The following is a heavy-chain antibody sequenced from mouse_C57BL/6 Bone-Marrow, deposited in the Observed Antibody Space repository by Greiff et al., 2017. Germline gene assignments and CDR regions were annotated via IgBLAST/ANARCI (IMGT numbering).Heavy chain of an antibody. Sequence: VQLQQSGAELVRPGASVTLSCKASGYTFTDYEMHWVKQTPVHGLEWIGAIDPETGGTAYNQKFKGKAILTADKSSSTAYMELRSLTSEDSAVYYCTNYYGSRPWFAYWGQGTLVTVSA. D-gene: IGHD1-1*01. CDR1: GYTFTDYE. CDR3: TNYYGSRPWFAY. CDR2: IDPETGGT. J-gene: IGHJ3*01. V-gene: IGHV1-15*01.